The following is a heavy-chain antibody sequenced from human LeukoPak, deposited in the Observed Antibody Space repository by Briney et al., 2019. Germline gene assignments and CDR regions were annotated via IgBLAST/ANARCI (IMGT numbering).Heavy chain of an antibody. CDR3: AREVAARLAYFDY. V-gene: IGHV3-74*01. J-gene: IGHJ4*02. Sequence: GGSLRLSCAASGFTFSSYWMHWVRQAPGKGLVWVSRINTDGSSTSYADSVKGRFTISRDNAKNTLYLQMNSLRAEDTAVYYCAREVAARLAYFDYWGQGTLVTVSS. CDR2: INTDGSST. D-gene: IGHD6-6*01. CDR1: GFTFSSYW.